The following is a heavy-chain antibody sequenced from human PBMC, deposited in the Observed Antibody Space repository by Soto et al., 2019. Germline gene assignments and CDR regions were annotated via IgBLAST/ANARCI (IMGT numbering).Heavy chain of an antibody. J-gene: IGHJ5*02. V-gene: IGHV3-66*01. CDR1: GFTVSNNY. CDR2: IYSGGST. Sequence: GGSLRLSCAASGFTVSNNYLSWVRQAPGKGLEWVSVIYSGGSTYYADSVKGRFTTSRDNSKNTVYLQMNSLRVEDTAVYFCAKRGRIAATGPNWFDPWGQGSLVTAPQ. D-gene: IGHD6-13*01. CDR3: AKRGRIAATGPNWFDP.